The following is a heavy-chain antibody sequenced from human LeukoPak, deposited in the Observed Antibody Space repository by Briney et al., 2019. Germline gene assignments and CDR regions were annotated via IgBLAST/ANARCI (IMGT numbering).Heavy chain of an antibody. CDR2: IYSGGST. J-gene: IGHJ3*02. CDR1: GFTVNSNY. V-gene: IGHV3-53*01. Sequence: GGSLRLSCAASGFTVNSNYMSWVRQAAGKGLEWVSVIYSGGSTYYADSVKGRFTISRDNSKNTLYLQMNSLRAEDTAVYYCAKANVKYCSGGSCFDAFDIWGQGTMVTVSS. D-gene: IGHD2-15*01. CDR3: AKANVKYCSGGSCFDAFDI.